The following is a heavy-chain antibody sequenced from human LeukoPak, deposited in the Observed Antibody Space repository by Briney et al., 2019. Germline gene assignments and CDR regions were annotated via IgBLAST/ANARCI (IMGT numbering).Heavy chain of an antibody. J-gene: IGHJ4*02. V-gene: IGHV3-48*03. CDR2: MSIPSPGSTI. Sequence: GGSLRLSCVVSGVTFSLSDMHWVRQAPGKVLEWVAYMSIPSPGSTIRYSDSVKGRFTISRDSAKNTLFLQMDSLSAEDTAFYYCATTPDNTGYYFGHWGQGTLVAVSS. CDR1: GVTFSLSD. D-gene: IGHD2-2*03. CDR3: ATTPDNTGYYFGH.